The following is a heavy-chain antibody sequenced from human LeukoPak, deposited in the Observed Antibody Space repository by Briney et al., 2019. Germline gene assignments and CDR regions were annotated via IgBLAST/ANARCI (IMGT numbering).Heavy chain of an antibody. J-gene: IGHJ4*02. CDR1: GYTFSSYY. D-gene: IGHD3-3*01. CDR3: ARGRKSLRFLEWLFHFDY. Sequence: ASVKVSCKASGYTFSSYYIHWVRQAPGQGLEWMGIINPSGGSTSYAQKFQGRVTMTRDTSTSTVYMELSSLRSEDTAVYYCARGRKSLRFLEWLFHFDYWGQGTLVTVSS. CDR2: INPSGGST. V-gene: IGHV1-46*01.